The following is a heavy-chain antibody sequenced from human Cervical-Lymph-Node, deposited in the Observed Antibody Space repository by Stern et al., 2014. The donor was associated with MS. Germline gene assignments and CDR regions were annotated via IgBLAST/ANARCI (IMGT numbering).Heavy chain of an antibody. D-gene: IGHD2-15*01. CDR3: AHSRVKYCRGGTCYSSLFDY. CDR1: GFSVATARVG. Sequence: QVTLRESGPTLVKPTQTVTLTCTLSGFSVATARVGVGWIRQPPGKALEWLALIYWDDDKLYSPSLKNRLTIIKDTSKNQVVLTMTNVDPVDTATYYCAHSRVKYCRGGTCYSSLFDYWGQGTLVTVSS. V-gene: IGHV2-5*02. CDR2: IYWDDDK. J-gene: IGHJ4*02.